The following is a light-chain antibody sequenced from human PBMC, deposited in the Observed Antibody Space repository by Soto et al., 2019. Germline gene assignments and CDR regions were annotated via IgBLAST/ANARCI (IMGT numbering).Light chain of an antibody. J-gene: IGKJ1*01. Sequence: DIQMTQSPSSLSASVGDRVTITCRASQGISNYLAWYQQKPGKVPKLLIYAASTLQSVVPTRFSGSRSGTDFTLTISSLQAEYVATYYCQKYNSAPLTFGQGTKVEIK. CDR1: QGISNY. V-gene: IGKV1-27*01. CDR2: AAS. CDR3: QKYNSAPLT.